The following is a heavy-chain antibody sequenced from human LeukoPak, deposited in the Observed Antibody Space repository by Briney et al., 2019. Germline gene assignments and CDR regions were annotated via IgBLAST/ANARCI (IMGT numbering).Heavy chain of an antibody. CDR2: ISGSGGST. J-gene: IGHJ4*02. CDR1: GFTFSTYA. CDR3: AKTGWELRSYYFDY. D-gene: IGHD1-26*01. V-gene: IGHV3-23*01. Sequence: GGSLRLSCAVSGFTFSTYAMSWVRQAPGKGLEWVSAISGSGGSTYYADSVKGRFTISRDNSKNTLYLQMNSLRADDTAVYYCAKTGWELRSYYFDYWGQGTLVTVSS.